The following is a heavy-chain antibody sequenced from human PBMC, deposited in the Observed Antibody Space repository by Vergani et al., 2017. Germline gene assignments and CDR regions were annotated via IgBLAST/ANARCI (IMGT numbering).Heavy chain of an antibody. J-gene: IGHJ4*02. CDR3: AKEAYRYGVGSGYPEPLFDC. CDR1: GFTFSSYA. CDR2: ISGSGGST. Sequence: EVQLLESGGGLVQPGGSLRLSCAASGFTFSSYAMSWVRQAPGKGLEWVSAISGSGGSTYYADSVKGRFTISRDNSKNTLYLQMNSLRAEDAAVYYCAKEAYRYGVGSGYPEPLFDCWGQGTVVGVSS. V-gene: IGHV3-23*01. D-gene: IGHD3-3*01.